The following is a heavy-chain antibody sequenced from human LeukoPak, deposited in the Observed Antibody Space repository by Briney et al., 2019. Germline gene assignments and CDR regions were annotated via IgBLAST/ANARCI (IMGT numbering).Heavy chain of an antibody. V-gene: IGHV3-66*01. D-gene: IGHD4-23*01. CDR2: IYSGGST. J-gene: IGHJ4*02. CDR1: GFTFSSYA. CDR3: ARGRPHGNDY. Sequence: GGSLRLSCAASGFTFSSYAMSWVRQAPGKGLEWVSVIYSGGSTYYADSVKGRFSISRDNAKNTLYLQVNSLRVEDTAVYYCARGRPHGNDYWGQGTLVTVSS.